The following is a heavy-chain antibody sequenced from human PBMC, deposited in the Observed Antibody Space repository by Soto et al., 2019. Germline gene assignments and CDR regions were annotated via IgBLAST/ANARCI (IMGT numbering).Heavy chain of an antibody. D-gene: IGHD6-13*01. CDR3: ARDRRGSSLFDY. V-gene: IGHV4-31*03. CDR1: GGSISSGGYY. CDR2: IYYSWST. J-gene: IGHJ4*02. Sequence: QVQLQESGPGLVKPSQTLSLTCTVSGGSISSGGYYWSWIRQHPGKGLEWIGYIYYSWSTYYNPSLKSRVTISVDTSKNQFSLKLSSVTAADTAVYYCARDRRGSSLFDYWGQGTLVTVSS.